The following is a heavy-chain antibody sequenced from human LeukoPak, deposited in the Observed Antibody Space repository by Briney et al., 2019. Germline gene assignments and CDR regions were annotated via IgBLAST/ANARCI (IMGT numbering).Heavy chain of an antibody. Sequence: PSETLSLTCTVSGGSISRGDYSWSWVRQPPGEGLEWIVYIYYSGSTSYNPSLKSRVTISVDTPKNQFSLKLSSVTAADTAVYYWARDARITMVRGVRYYYYGMDVWGQGTTVTVSS. CDR1: GGSISRGDYS. V-gene: IGHV4-30-4*01. CDR2: IYYSGST. J-gene: IGHJ6*02. CDR3: ARDARITMVRGVRYYYYGMDV. D-gene: IGHD3-10*01.